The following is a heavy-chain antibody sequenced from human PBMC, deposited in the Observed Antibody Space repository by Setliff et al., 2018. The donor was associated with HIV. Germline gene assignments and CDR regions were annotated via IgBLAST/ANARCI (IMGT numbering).Heavy chain of an antibody. D-gene: IGHD2-2*01. CDR1: GFTFDDYT. CDR3: ARDQEHIIVVSATGNMPGYLHYYYMDV. J-gene: IGHJ6*03. Sequence: GGSLRLSCSASGFTFDDYTMNWVRQAPGKGLEWVSSIISDSSYTFYTDSVKGRFTISRDNAKNSLYLQMNSLRAEDTAVYYCARDQEHIIVVSATGNMPGYLHYYYMDVWGKGSTVTVSS. V-gene: IGHV3-21*01. CDR2: IISDSSYT.